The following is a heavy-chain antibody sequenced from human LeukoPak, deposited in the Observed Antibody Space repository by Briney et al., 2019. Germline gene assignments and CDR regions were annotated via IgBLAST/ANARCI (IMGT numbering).Heavy chain of an antibody. J-gene: IGHJ6*03. CDR3: ARGYSYGSTYYYYYMDV. CDR2: ISSSSSYI. V-gene: IGHV3-21*01. CDR1: GFTFSSYS. D-gene: IGHD5-18*01. Sequence: GGSLRLSCAASGFTFSSYSMNWVRQAPGKGLEWVSSISSSSSYIYYADSVKGRFTISSDNAKNSLYLQMNSLRAEDTAVYYCARGYSYGSTYYYYYMDVWGKGTTVTVSS.